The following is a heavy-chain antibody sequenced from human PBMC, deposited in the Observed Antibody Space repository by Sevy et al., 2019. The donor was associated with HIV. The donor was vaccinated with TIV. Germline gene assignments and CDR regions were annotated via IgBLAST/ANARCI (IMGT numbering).Heavy chain of an antibody. CDR2: IYSGGDT. Sequence: GGCLRLSCAASGFTVSSNYMSWVRQAPGKGLEWISVIYSGGDTYYADSVKGRFIISRDNSKKTLSLQMNSLRAEDTAVYYCSTDLDDDGDYQAVGGMDVWGQGTTVTVSS. D-gene: IGHD4-17*01. V-gene: IGHV3-53*01. J-gene: IGHJ6*02. CDR3: STDLDDDGDYQAVGGMDV. CDR1: GFTVSSNY.